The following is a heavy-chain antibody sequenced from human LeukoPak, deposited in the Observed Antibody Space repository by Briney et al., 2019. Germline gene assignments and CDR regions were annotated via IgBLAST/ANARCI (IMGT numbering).Heavy chain of an antibody. CDR2: MSDNGGER. CDR1: GFTFSSYA. CDR3: AQYGQRLAET. D-gene: IGHD6-19*01. Sequence: GGSLRLSCAASGFTFSSYAMSWVRQGPGKGLEWVSVMSDNGGERRYADSVKGRFAISRDDSKNTLFLQMNSLRDEDTAVYFCAQYGQRLAETWGQGVLVTVSS. J-gene: IGHJ5*02. V-gene: IGHV3-23*01.